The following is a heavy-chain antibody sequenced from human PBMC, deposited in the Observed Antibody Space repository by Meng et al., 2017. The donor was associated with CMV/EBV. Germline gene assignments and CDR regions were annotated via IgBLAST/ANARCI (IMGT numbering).Heavy chain of an antibody. CDR1: GYSFTSYW. Sequence: GESLKISCKGSGYSFTSYWIGWVHQTPEKGLEWMGIMYPRDSDIRYSPSFQGQVTTSADKSISTAYLQWSTLKASDTAIYYCARPTVVGGRPRTFDYWGQGTLVTVSS. J-gene: IGHJ4*02. V-gene: IGHV5-51*07. D-gene: IGHD3-16*01. CDR2: MYPRDSDI. CDR3: ARPTVVGGRPRTFDY.